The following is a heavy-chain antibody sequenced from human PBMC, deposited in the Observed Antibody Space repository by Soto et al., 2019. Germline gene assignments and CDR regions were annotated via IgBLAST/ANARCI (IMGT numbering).Heavy chain of an antibody. CDR3: ARSAQWDGFDP. D-gene: IGHD2-8*01. CDR1: AGSISTINYY. Sequence: QVQLQESGPGLVRPSQTLSLTCTVSAGSISTINYYWSWIRQHPEKGLEWIGYISYSGSTFYHSFLKRRGTISIDTSKKQFSLTLTSVTAADTAVYYCARSAQWDGFDPWGQGTMVTVSS. CDR2: ISYSGST. J-gene: IGHJ3*01. V-gene: IGHV4-31*03.